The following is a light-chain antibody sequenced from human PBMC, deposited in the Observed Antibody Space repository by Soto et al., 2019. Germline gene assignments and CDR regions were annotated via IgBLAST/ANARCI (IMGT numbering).Light chain of an antibody. V-gene: IGKV1-5*01. CDR1: QSVRSW. Sequence: DIQMTQSPATLSASVGARVTITCRASQSVRSWLAWYQQKPGTAPKLLIFDASRLESGVPSRFSASASGTECTLTISSLKNDDFATYYCQQYDNYTLTFGGGTKVDIK. CDR2: DAS. J-gene: IGKJ4*01. CDR3: QQYDNYTLT.